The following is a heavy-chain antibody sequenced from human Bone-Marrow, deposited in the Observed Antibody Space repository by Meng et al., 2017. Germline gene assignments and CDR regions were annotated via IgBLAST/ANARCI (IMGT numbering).Heavy chain of an antibody. CDR3: GRDEGYQLLK. CDR2: INGDGSST. D-gene: IGHD2-2*01. Sequence: ELQLVESGGALVQPVGSLRLSCAASGFTFNIYWMHWVRQAPGKGLVWVSRINGDGSSTTYADSVKGRFTISRDNAKNTLYLQMNSLTVEDTAVYYCGRDEGYQLLKWGQGTLVTVSS. CDR1: GFTFNIYW. J-gene: IGHJ4*02. V-gene: IGHV3-74*03.